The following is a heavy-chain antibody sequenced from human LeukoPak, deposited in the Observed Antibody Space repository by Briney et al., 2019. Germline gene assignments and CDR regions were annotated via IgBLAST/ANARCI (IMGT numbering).Heavy chain of an antibody. D-gene: IGHD3-3*01. J-gene: IGHJ4*02. V-gene: IGHV1-69*13. CDR1: GGTFSSYA. Sequence: GASVNVSCKASGGTFSSYAISWVRQAPGQGLEWMGGIIPIFGTANYAQKFQGRVTITADESTSTAYMELSSLRSEDTAVYYCARQGPIFGVVTQPFDYWGQGTLVTVSS. CDR2: IIPIFGTA. CDR3: ARQGPIFGVVTQPFDY.